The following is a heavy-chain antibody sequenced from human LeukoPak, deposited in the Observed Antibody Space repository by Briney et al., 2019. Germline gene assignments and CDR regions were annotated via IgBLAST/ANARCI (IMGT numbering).Heavy chain of an antibody. J-gene: IGHJ4*02. V-gene: IGHV4-34*01. CDR2: INHSGST. CDR1: GGSFSGYY. Sequence: PSETLSLTCAVYGGSFSGYYWSWIRQPPGKGLEWIGEINHSGSTNYNPSLKSRVTISVDTSKNQFSLKLSPVTAADTAVYYCARAGRWLQSDYWGQGTLVTVSS. CDR3: ARAGRWLQSDY. D-gene: IGHD5-24*01.